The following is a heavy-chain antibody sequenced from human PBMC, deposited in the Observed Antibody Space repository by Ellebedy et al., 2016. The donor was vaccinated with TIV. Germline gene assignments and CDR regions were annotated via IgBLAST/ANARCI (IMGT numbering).Heavy chain of an antibody. CDR3: AREGGYCSSTSCYEVFLDAFDI. D-gene: IGHD2-2*01. CDR1: GYTFTGYY. CDR2: INPNSGGT. J-gene: IGHJ3*02. Sequence: AASVKVSCKASGYTFTGYYMHWVRQAPGQGLEWMGWINPNSGGTDYAQKFQGRVTMTRDTSISTAYMELSRLRSDDTAVYYCAREGGYCSSTSCYEVFLDAFDIWGQGTMVTVSS. V-gene: IGHV1-2*02.